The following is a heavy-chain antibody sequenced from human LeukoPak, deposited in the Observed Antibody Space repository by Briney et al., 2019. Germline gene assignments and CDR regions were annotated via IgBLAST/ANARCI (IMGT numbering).Heavy chain of an antibody. V-gene: IGHV3-33*01. Sequence: PGGSLRLSCAASGFTFSSYGMHWVRQAPGKGLEWVAVIWYDGSNKYYADSVKGRFTISRDNSKNTLYLQMNSLRAEDTAVYYCARYYYDSSGYYPTGAFDIWGQGTMVTVSS. CDR1: GFTFSSYG. CDR2: IWYDGSNK. CDR3: ARYYYDSSGYYPTGAFDI. D-gene: IGHD3-22*01. J-gene: IGHJ3*02.